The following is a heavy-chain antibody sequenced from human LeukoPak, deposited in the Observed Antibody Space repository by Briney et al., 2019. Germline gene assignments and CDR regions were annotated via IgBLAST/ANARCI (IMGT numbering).Heavy chain of an antibody. CDR2: INPSDGST. D-gene: IGHD2/OR15-2a*01. CDR3: AREMPSTFYFDY. Sequence: AASVKVSCKASGYTLTSYYIHWVRQAPGQGLEWLGIINPSDGSTSYAQKFQGRVTMTRDTSTSTVYMELSSLSSEDTAVYFCAREMPSTFYFDYWGQGTLVTVSS. CDR1: GYTLTSYY. V-gene: IGHV1-46*01. J-gene: IGHJ4*02.